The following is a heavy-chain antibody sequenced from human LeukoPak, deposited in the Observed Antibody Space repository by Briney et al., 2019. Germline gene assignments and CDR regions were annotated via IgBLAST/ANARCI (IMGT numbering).Heavy chain of an antibody. CDR3: ATVICDILAGYSFQ. CDR1: GGSTRSGGDY. J-gene: IGHJ4*02. CDR2: IDNSGTT. V-gene: IGHV4-31*03. D-gene: IGHD3-9*01. Sequence: SETLSLTCSVSGGSTRSGGDYWSWIRQHPGKGLEWVGYIDNSGTTCYNPSLKSRITISVDTSKNQFSLKLNSVTAADTALYYCATVICDILAGYSFQWGQGTLVTVSS.